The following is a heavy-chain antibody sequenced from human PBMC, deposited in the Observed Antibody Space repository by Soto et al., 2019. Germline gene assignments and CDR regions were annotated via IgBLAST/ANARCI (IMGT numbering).Heavy chain of an antibody. CDR3: ARRKITIFGPKLGYHYGMDV. V-gene: IGHV6-1*01. CDR1: VYSVSSNSAA. J-gene: IGHJ6*02. D-gene: IGHD3-3*01. CDR2: TYYRSKWYN. Sequence: SQTLSLTCAISVYSVSSNSAAWNWIIRSPSRGLEWLGRTYYRSKWYNDYAVSVKSRITINPDTSKNQFSLQLNSVTPEDTAVYYCARRKITIFGPKLGYHYGMDVRGHGTTGPVSS.